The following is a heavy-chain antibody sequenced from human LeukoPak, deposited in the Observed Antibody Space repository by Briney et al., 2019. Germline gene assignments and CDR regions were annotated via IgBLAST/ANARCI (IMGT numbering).Heavy chain of an antibody. CDR3: AKSNGYGLVDI. Sequence: PSETLSLTCTVSGYSISSGYFWGWIRQPPGKGLEWIGSIYHSGSSYYNPSLNSRVTISVDTSKNQFSLKLNSVTAADTAVYYCAKSNGYGLVDIWGQGTMVTVSS. J-gene: IGHJ3*02. D-gene: IGHD3-10*01. CDR1: GYSISSGYF. V-gene: IGHV4-38-2*02. CDR2: IYHSGSS.